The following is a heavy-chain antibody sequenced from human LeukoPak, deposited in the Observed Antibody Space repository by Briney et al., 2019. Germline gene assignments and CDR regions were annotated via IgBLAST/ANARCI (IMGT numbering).Heavy chain of an antibody. D-gene: IGHD5-12*01. V-gene: IGHV3-48*01. CDR3: AREEVATIIDN. CDR2: ISSSSSTI. Sequence: GGSLRLSCAASGFTFSSYSMNWVRQAPGKGLEWVSYISSSSSTIYYADSVKGRFNISRDNAKNSLYLQMNSLRAEDTAVYYCAREEVATIIDNWGQGTMVTVSS. CDR1: GFTFSSYS. J-gene: IGHJ4*02.